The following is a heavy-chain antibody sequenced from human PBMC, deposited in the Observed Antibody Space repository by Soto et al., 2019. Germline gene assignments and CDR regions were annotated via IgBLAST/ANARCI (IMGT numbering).Heavy chain of an antibody. CDR1: GGSFSGYY. D-gene: IGHD2-15*01. V-gene: IGHV4-34*01. CDR3: ARDVFCSSGTCRIGNWFDP. Sequence: TSETLSLTCAVSGGSFSGYYWSWIRQPPGKGLEWIGAINNRGSDYSPSLKSRVTMSVDTPKNQFSLKLSSLTAADTAVYYCARDVFCSSGTCRIGNWFDPWGQGTLVTVSS. CDR2: INNRGS. J-gene: IGHJ5*02.